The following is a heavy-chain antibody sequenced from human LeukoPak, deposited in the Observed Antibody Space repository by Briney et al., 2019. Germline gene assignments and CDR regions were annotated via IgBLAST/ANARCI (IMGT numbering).Heavy chain of an antibody. V-gene: IGHV3-7*01. Sequence: GGSLRLSCAASGFTFSSYWMSWVRQAPGKGLEWVANIKHDGSEKYYVDSVKGRFTISRDNAKNSLYLQMNSLRAEDTAVYYYARVPQVWKATYYFDYWGQGTLVTVSS. CDR3: ARVPQVWKATYYFDY. CDR1: GFTFSSYW. D-gene: IGHD3-16*01. CDR2: IKHDGSEK. J-gene: IGHJ4*02.